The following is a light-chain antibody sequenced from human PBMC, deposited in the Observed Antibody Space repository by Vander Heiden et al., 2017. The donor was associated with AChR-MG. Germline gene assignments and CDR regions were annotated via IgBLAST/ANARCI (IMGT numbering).Light chain of an antibody. J-gene: IGLJ1*01. V-gene: IGLV2-14*03. CDR2: DVS. Sequence: HSPLPPPSPVPRSPGPPTPIPCPGPSTDMGRYNYVSWYQQHPGKTPQLMIYDVSHRPSVISNRFAGSTSGNTASLTISGLQAEDEATYYRSSFTTISTYVFGTGTEVTVL. CDR1: STDMGRYNY. CDR3: SSFTTISTYV.